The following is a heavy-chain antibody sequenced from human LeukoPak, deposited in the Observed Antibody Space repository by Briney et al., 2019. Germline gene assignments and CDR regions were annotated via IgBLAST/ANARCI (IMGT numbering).Heavy chain of an antibody. CDR3: ARTRAGYSSGWLRGYFDY. D-gene: IGHD6-19*01. Sequence: GGSLRLSCAASGFTFSSYAMHWVRQAPGKGLEWVAVISYDGSNKYYADSVKGRFTISRDNSKNTLYLQMNSLRAEDTAVYYCARTRAGYSSGWLRGYFDYWGQGTLVTVSS. CDR2: ISYDGSNK. J-gene: IGHJ4*02. V-gene: IGHV3-30-3*01. CDR1: GFTFSSYA.